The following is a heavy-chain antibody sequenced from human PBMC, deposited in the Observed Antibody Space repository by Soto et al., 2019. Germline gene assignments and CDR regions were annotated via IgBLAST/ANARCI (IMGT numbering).Heavy chain of an antibody. CDR1: GGSISSYY. CDR3: ARGPPYHYDGIDV. V-gene: IGHV4-59*01. Sequence: SQILCLTCTVSGGSISSYYWSLSRQPPGKGLEWIGYIYYSGSTNYNPSLKSRVTISVDTSKNQFSLKLSSVTAADTAVYYCARGPPYHYDGIDVWGQGTTGIVSS. J-gene: IGHJ6*02. CDR2: IYYSGST.